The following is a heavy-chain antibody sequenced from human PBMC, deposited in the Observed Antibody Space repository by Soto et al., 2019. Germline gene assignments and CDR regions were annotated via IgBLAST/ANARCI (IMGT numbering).Heavy chain of an antibody. CDR1: GFTFDDYV. V-gene: IGHV3-9*01. CDR3: AKDMSSRIEYFQH. CDR2: ISWNSGSI. Sequence: PGGSLRLSCAASGFTFDDYVMHWVRQAPGKGLEWVSGISWNSGSIGYAGSVKGRFTISRGNAKNSLYLQMNSLRAEDTALYYCAKDMSSRIEYFQHWGQGTLVTVSS. J-gene: IGHJ1*01.